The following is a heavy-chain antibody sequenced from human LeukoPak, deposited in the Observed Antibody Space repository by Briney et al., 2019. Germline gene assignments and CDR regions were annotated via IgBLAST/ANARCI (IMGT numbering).Heavy chain of an antibody. D-gene: IGHD3-3*01. CDR2: IYYSGST. J-gene: IGHJ4*02. CDR1: GGSISSYY. V-gene: IGHV4-39*01. CDR3: ARGTITIFGVVFPFDY. Sequence: SETLSLTCTVSGGSISSYYWGWIRQPPGKGLEWIGSIYYSGSTYYNPSLKSRVTISVDTSKNQFSLKLSSVTAADTAVYYCARGTITIFGVVFPFDYWGQGTLVTVSS.